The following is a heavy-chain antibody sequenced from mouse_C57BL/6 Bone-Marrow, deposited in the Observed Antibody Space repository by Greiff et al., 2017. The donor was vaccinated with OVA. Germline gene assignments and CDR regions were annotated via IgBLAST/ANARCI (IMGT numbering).Heavy chain of an antibody. V-gene: IGHV1-7*01. CDR2: INPSSGYT. CDR1: GYTFTSYW. Sequence: QVQLKESGAELAKPGASVKLSCKASGYTFTSYWMHWVKQRPGQGLEWIGYINPSSGYTKYNQKFKDKATLTADKSSSTAYMQLSSLTYEDSAVYYCARSWDHWYFDVWGTGTTVTVSS. CDR3: ARSWDHWYFDV. D-gene: IGHD4-1*01. J-gene: IGHJ1*03.